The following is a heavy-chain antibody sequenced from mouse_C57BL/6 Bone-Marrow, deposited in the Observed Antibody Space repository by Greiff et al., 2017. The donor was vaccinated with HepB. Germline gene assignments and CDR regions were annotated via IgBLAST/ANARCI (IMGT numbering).Heavy chain of an antibody. Sequence: VQLQQSGPELVKPGASVKISCKASGYSFTGYYMNWVKQSPEKSLEWIGEINPSTGGTTYNQKFKAKATLTVDKSSSTAYMQLKCLTSEDSAVYYCARSLGRAMDYGGQGTSVTVSS. CDR1: GYSFTGYY. CDR3: ARSLGRAMDY. V-gene: IGHV1-42*01. D-gene: IGHD4-1*01. J-gene: IGHJ4*01. CDR2: INPSTGGT.